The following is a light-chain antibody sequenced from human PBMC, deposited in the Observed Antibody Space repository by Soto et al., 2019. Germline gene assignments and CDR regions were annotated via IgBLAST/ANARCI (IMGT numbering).Light chain of an antibody. CDR3: QVWDSSSDHVV. Sequence: SYELTQPPSVSVAPGKTARLTCGGTNIGSKSVHWYQQKPGQAHVLVIYYDSDRPSGIPERFSGSNSGNTATLTISRVEAGDEADYYCQVWDSSSDHVVFVGGTQLTVL. CDR1: NIGSKS. J-gene: IGLJ2*01. CDR2: YDS. V-gene: IGLV3-21*04.